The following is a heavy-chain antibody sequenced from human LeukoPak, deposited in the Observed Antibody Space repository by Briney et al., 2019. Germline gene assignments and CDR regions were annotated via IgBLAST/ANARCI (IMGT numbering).Heavy chain of an antibody. D-gene: IGHD6-13*01. CDR1: GYSFTSYW. J-gene: IGHJ4*02. CDR2: IDPSDSYT. Sequence: GESLRISCKGSGYSFTSYWISWVRQMPGKGLGWMGRIDPSDSYTNYSPSFQGHVTISADKSISTAYLQWSSLKASDTAMYYCARLPYSSSFSHDSWGQGTLVTVSP. CDR3: ARLPYSSSFSHDS. V-gene: IGHV5-10-1*01.